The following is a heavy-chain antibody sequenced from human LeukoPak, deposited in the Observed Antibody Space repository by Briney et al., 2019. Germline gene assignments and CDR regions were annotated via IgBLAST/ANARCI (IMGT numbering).Heavy chain of an antibody. D-gene: IGHD2-2*01. J-gene: IGHJ3*02. CDR3: AIVVVPAAIHDAFDI. CDR1: GFTFSSYS. CDR2: ISSSSSYI. V-gene: IGHV3-21*01. Sequence: GGSLTLSCAASGFTFSSYSMNWLPQAPGEGLVWVSSISSSSSYIYYADPVKGRFTISRDNAKNSLYLQMNSLRAEDTAVHYCAIVVVPAAIHDAFDIWGQGTMVTVSS.